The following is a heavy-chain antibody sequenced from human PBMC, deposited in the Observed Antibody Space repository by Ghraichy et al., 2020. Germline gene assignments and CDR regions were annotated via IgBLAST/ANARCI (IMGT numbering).Heavy chain of an antibody. V-gene: IGHV3-7*01. Sequence: GESLRLSCAASGFTFSSYWMSWVRQAPGKGLEWVANIKQDGSEKYYVDSVKGRFTISRDNAKNSLYLQMNSLRAEDTAVYYCARGIRGYDATYYFDYWGQGTLVTVSS. CDR2: IKQDGSEK. D-gene: IGHD5-12*01. CDR1: GFTFSSYW. CDR3: ARGIRGYDATYYFDY. J-gene: IGHJ4*02.